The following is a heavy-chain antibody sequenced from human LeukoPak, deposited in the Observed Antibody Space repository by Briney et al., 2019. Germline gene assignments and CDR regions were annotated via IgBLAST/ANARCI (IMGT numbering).Heavy chain of an antibody. CDR1: GGTFSSYA. CDR3: ARAERSYDAFDI. V-gene: IGHV1-69*05. J-gene: IGHJ3*02. Sequence: SVKVSCKASGGTFSSYAISWVRQAPGQGLEWMGGIIPIFGTANYAQKFQGRVTITTDESTSTAHMELSSLRSEDTAVYYCARAERSYDAFDIWGQGTMVTVSS. CDR2: IIPIFGTA. D-gene: IGHD1-26*01.